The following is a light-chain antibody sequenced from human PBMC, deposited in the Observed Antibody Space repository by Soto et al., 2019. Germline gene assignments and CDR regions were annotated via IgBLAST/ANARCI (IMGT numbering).Light chain of an antibody. CDR2: GAS. Sequence: ETVLTQSPGTLSLSPGERATLSCRASQTSRSNYLAWYRQTPGQAPRLLIYGASNRDTGIADRFSGSGSGTDFALIISRLEPEDFALSYCQQYGSSPWTFGQGTKVEIK. V-gene: IGKV3-20*01. CDR3: QQYGSSPWT. J-gene: IGKJ1*01. CDR1: QTSRSNY.